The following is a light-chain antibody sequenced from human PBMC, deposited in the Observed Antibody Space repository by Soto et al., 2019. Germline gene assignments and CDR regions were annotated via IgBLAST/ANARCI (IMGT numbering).Light chain of an antibody. Sequence: EIVLTQSPGTLSLSPGERGTLSCRASQNLGTLYLAWFQQKSGQAPRLLIYSASRRATGIPDRFTGSGSGTDFTLTINRLEPEDFAVYYCQQFSSYPLTFGGGTKVDIK. CDR1: QNLGTLY. CDR3: QQFSSYPLT. CDR2: SAS. J-gene: IGKJ4*01. V-gene: IGKV3-20*01.